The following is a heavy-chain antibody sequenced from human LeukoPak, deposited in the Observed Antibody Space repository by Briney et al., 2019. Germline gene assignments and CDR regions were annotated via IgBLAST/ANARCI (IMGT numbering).Heavy chain of an antibody. J-gene: IGHJ4*02. D-gene: IGHD1-26*01. CDR1: GFTFSSYS. CDR3: GGDGGGAGGERLNDY. CDR2: ISSSSSYI. V-gene: IGHV3-21*01. Sequence: GGSLRLSCAASGFTFSSYSMNWVRQAPGKGLEWVSSISSSSSYIYYADSVKGRFTISRDNAKNSLYLQMNSLRDEDTAVYYGGGDGGGAGGERLNDYWGQGTLVTVSS.